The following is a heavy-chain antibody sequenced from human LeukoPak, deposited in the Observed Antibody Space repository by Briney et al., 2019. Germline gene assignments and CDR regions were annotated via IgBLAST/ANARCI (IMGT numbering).Heavy chain of an antibody. Sequence: GGSLRLSCAASGFTFSSHGMNWVRQAPGKGLEWVSGISPNGIIKYYADSVKGRFTISRDNSKGTVYLQMNSLRPEDTAVYYCAELGITMIGGVWGKGTTVTISS. CDR2: ISPNGIIK. J-gene: IGHJ6*04. CDR3: AELGITMIGGV. CDR1: GFTFSSHG. V-gene: IGHV3-23*01. D-gene: IGHD3-10*02.